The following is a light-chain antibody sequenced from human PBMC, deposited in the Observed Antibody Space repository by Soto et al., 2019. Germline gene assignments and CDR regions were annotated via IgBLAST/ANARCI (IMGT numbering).Light chain of an antibody. CDR1: HGISSY. CDR2: AAS. V-gene: IGKV1-27*01. J-gene: IGKJ5*01. CDR3: QKYNSAPYT. Sequence: IQLTQSPSSLSASVGDRVTITCRASHGISSYLGWYQQKPGKAPNLLIYAASTLQSGVPSRFSGSGSGTDFTLTISSLQPEDVATYYCQKYNSAPYTFGQGTRLENK.